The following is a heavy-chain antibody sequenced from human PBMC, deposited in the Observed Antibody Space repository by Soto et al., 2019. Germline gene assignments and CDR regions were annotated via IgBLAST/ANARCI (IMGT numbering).Heavy chain of an antibody. D-gene: IGHD2-21*01. J-gene: IGHJ4*02. CDR3: ARDGCGGDCYDY. V-gene: IGHV4-30-2*01. Sequence: SETLSLTCAVSGGSISSGGYSWSWIRQPPGKGLEWIGYIYHSGSTYYNPSLKSRVTISVDRSKNQFSLKLSSVTAADTAVYYCARDGCGGDCYDYWGQGALVTVSS. CDR1: GGSISSGGYS. CDR2: IYHSGST.